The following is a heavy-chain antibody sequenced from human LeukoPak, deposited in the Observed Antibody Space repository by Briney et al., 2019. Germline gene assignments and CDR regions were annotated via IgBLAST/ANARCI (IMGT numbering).Heavy chain of an antibody. Sequence: SETLSLTCAVYGGSFSAYYWTWIRQPPGKGLEWIGEINHSGSTNYNPSPKSRVTISVDTSKNQFSLKLSSVTAADTAVYYCARDSTGYGYEEWYWGQGTLVTVSS. CDR2: INHSGST. J-gene: IGHJ4*02. V-gene: IGHV4-34*01. CDR1: GGSFSAYY. D-gene: IGHD5-18*01. CDR3: ARDSTGYGYEEWY.